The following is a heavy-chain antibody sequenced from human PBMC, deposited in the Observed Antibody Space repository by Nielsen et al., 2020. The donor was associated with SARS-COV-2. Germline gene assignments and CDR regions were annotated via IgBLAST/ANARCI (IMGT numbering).Heavy chain of an antibody. CDR2: ISGSGGST. CDR1: GFTFSSYA. CDR3: AKSSGWKYYFDY. J-gene: IGHJ4*02. V-gene: IGHV3-23*01. Sequence: GESLKISCAASGFTFSSYAMSWVRQAPGKGLEWVSAISGSGGSTYYADSVKGRFTISRDNSKNTLYLQMNSLRAEDTAVYYCAKSSGWKYYFDYWGQGTLVTVSS. D-gene: IGHD6-19*01.